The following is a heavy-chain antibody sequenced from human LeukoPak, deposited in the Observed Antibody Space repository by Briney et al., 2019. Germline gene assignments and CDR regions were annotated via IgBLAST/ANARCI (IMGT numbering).Heavy chain of an antibody. CDR1: GFTVSSNY. CDR2: IYSGGST. Sequence: PGGSLRLSCAASGFTVSSNYMTWVRQAPGKGLEWVSTIYSGGSTYYADSVKGRFTISRDNSKNTLYLQMNSLRAEDTAVYYCAKDLSDYGDFHYWGQGTLVTVSS. J-gene: IGHJ4*02. D-gene: IGHD4-17*01. V-gene: IGHV3-53*01. CDR3: AKDLSDYGDFHY.